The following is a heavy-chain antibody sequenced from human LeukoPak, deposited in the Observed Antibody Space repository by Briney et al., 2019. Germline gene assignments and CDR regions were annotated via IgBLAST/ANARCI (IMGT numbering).Heavy chain of an antibody. CDR3: AVFSDPSSGWSY. J-gene: IGHJ4*02. V-gene: IGHV4-39*07. Sequence: PSETLSLTCEVSNGSIGTFHWNWIRQPPGKGLEWIGSIYYSGSTYYNPSLKSRVTISVDTSKNQFSLKLSSVTAADTAVYYCAVFSDPSSGWSYWGQGTLVTVSS. CDR1: NGSIGTFH. CDR2: IYYSGST. D-gene: IGHD6-19*01.